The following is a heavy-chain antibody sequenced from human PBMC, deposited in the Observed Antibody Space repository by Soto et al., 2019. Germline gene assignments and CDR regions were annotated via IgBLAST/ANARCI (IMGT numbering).Heavy chain of an antibody. CDR1: GYTFTSYG. D-gene: IGHD6-19*01. Sequence: QVQLVQSGAEVKKPGAAVKVSWKASGYTFTSYGISWVRQAPGQGLEWLGWISAYNGNTNYAQKLQGRVTITTDTPTSTAYMELRRLRSDDTYVYSCARKWLVHFDYWGQGTLVTVSS. CDR2: ISAYNGNT. CDR3: ARKWLVHFDY. J-gene: IGHJ4*02. V-gene: IGHV1-18*04.